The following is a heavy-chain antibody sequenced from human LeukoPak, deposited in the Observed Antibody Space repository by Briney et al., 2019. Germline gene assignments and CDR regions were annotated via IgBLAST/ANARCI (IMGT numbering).Heavy chain of an antibody. V-gene: IGHV1-46*01. J-gene: IGHJ5*02. CDR2: INPSGGST. CDR3: ARDTGAVAGTLFSLSWFDP. Sequence: ASVKVSCKASGYTFTSYYMHWVRQAPGQGLEWMGIINPSGGSTSYAQKFQGRVTMTRDTSTSTVYMELSSLRSEDTAVYYCARDTGAVAGTLFSLSWFDPWGQGTLVTVSS. CDR1: GYTFTSYY. D-gene: IGHD6-19*01.